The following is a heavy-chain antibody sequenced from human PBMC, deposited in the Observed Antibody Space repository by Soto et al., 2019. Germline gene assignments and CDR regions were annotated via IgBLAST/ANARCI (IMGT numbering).Heavy chain of an antibody. CDR2: INPNSGGT. CDR3: ARGDFHRSGNYNAGWFAP. J-gene: IGHJ5*02. Sequence: QVQLVQSGAEVKKPGASVKVSCKASGYTFTAYYMHWLRQAPGQGLEWMGWINPNSGGTNYAQRFQGRVTVTNDTSMSTTYTELGSLGSDDTAVYYCARGDFHRSGNYNAGWFAPWGQGTLVTVSS. CDR1: GYTFTAYY. D-gene: IGHD3-22*01. V-gene: IGHV1-2*02.